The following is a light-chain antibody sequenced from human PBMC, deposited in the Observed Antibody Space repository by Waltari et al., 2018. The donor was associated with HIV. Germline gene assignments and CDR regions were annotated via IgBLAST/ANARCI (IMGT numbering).Light chain of an antibody. CDR2: EVR. J-gene: IGLJ1*01. Sequence: QSALTQPASVSGSPGQSITISCTGTTSDVGAYKYVSWYQQHPRKAPKLMIYEVRNRPSGVSTRFSGSKSGNTASLTISGLQAEDEADYFCSSYTSSSTLVFGSGTKVTVL. CDR3: SSYTSSSTLV. CDR1: TSDVGAYKY. V-gene: IGLV2-14*01.